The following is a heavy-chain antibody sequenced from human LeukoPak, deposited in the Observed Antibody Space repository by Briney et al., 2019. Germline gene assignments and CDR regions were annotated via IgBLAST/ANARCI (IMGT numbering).Heavy chain of an antibody. Sequence: PGESLRLSCAASGFTLSEYWMAWVRQAPGRGLEWVAHIKRDGSDKNYVDPVKGRFTISRDNAKNSVYLQMNSLRAEDTATYYCARDGYLDYWGQGTLVTVSS. CDR1: GFTLSEYW. CDR3: ARDGYLDY. V-gene: IGHV3-7*05. J-gene: IGHJ4*02. CDR2: IKRDGSDK. D-gene: IGHD5-18*01.